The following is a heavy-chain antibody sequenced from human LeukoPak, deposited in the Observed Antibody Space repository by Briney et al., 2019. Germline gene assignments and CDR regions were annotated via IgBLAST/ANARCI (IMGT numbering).Heavy chain of an antibody. CDR2: IYPGDSDT. D-gene: IGHD1-26*01. V-gene: IGHV5-51*01. CDR3: ARLSGSYYSAFDI. Sequence: GESLQISCKGSGYSFTNYWIGWVRQMPGKGLEWMGIIYPGDSDTRYDPSFKGQVTISADKSINTAYLQWSSLKASDTAMYYCARLSGSYYSAFDIWGQGTMVTVSS. J-gene: IGHJ3*02. CDR1: GYSFTNYW.